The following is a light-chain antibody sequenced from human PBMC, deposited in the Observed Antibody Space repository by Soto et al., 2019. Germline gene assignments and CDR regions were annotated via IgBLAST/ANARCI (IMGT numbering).Light chain of an antibody. CDR1: QSVTSPY. CDR2: GAS. Sequence: EIVLTQSPGTLSLSPGERATLSCRASQSVTSPYLAWYQQKPGQAPRLLIYGASSRATGIPDRFSGSGSGTDFTITISRLEPEDFAVYYWQQYGSSRTFGQGTKVEIK. V-gene: IGKV3-20*01. CDR3: QQYGSSRT. J-gene: IGKJ1*01.